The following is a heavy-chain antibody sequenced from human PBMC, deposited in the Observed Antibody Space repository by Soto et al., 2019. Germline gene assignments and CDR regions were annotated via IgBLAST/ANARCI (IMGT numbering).Heavy chain of an antibody. CDR1: GGSFSGYY. V-gene: IGHV4-34*01. CDR3: ARGHGVAARPIPFDY. CDR2: INHSGST. J-gene: IGHJ4*02. D-gene: IGHD6-6*01. Sequence: SETLSLTCAVYGGSFSGYYWSWIRQPPGKGLKWIGEINHSGSTNYNPSLKSRVTISVDTSKNQFSLKLSSVTAADTAVYYCARGHGVAARPIPFDYWGQGTLVTVSS.